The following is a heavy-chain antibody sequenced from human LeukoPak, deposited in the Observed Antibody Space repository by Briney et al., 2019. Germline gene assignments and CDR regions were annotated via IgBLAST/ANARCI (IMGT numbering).Heavy chain of an antibody. D-gene: IGHD6-19*01. J-gene: IGHJ3*02. CDR3: ARSSGVGRAFDI. CDR1: GGSVNNSNW. V-gene: IGHV4-4*02. CDR2: IYHSGST. Sequence: SETLSLTCAVSGGSVNNSNWWQWVRQPPGKGLEWIGEIYHSGSTNYNPSLKSRVTISMDKSKNHLSLKLSSVTAADTAVYYCARSSGVGRAFDIWGQGTMVTVSS.